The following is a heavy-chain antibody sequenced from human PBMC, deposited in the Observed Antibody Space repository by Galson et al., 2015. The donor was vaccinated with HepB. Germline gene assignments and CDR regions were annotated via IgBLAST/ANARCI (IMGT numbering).Heavy chain of an antibody. Sequence: SVMVSCKASGGTFSSYAISWVRQAPGQGLEWMGGIIPIFGTANYAQKFQGRVTITADESTSTAYMELSSLRSEDTAVYYCARDRGYYGSIDEWFDPWGQGTLVTVSS. CDR2: IIPIFGTA. V-gene: IGHV1-69*13. J-gene: IGHJ5*02. CDR3: ARDRGYYGSIDEWFDP. D-gene: IGHD3-10*01. CDR1: GGTFSSYA.